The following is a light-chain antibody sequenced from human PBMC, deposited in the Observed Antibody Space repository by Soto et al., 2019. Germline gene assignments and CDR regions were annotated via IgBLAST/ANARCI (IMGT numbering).Light chain of an antibody. J-gene: IGLJ1*01. V-gene: IGLV2-14*03. CDR3: TSYTTSSTYV. CDR2: DVS. Sequence: QSVLTQPASVSGSPGQSIAISCTGTSSDVDAYNFVSWYQHHPGKAPKLMIFDVSNRPSGVSNRSSGSKSGNTASLTISGLQAEDEADSYCTSYTTSSTYVFGPGTKVTVL. CDR1: SSDVDAYNF.